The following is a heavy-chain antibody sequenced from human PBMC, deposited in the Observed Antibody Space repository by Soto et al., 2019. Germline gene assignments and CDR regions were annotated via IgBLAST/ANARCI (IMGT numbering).Heavy chain of an antibody. D-gene: IGHD3-10*01. CDR2: ISFSSSTI. V-gene: IGHV3-48*01. CDR1: GFTFSSYS. J-gene: IGHJ6*02. Sequence: GSLRLSCAASGFTFSSYSMNWVRQAPGKGLEWVSYISFSSSTIYYADSVKGRFTISRDNAENSLYLQMNSLRAEDTAVYYCARGGGSGRYAMDVGGQGT. CDR3: ARGGGSGRYAMDV.